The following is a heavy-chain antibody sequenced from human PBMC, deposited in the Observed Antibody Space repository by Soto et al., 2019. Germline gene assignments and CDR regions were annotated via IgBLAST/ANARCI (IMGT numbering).Heavy chain of an antibody. V-gene: IGHV1-46*03. Sequence: QVQLVQPGAEVKKPGASVKFSCKASGYIFTNFYIHWVRQAHGQGLEWIGISNPNGGSTNYAQNFQGRVTMTRDTSTSTVYMDLSILRSEDTAVYYCTRGLASGDYWGQCTLITVSS. J-gene: IGHJ4*02. D-gene: IGHD6-6*01. CDR3: TRGLASGDY. CDR2: SNPNGGST. CDR1: GYIFTNFY.